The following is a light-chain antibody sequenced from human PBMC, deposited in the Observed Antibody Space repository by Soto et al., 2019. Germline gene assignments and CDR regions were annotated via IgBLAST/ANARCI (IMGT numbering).Light chain of an antibody. V-gene: IGKV1-27*01. Sequence: DIQMTQSPSSLSASLGDRVTITCRASQGIGGYLAWFQQKPGNVPKLLIYAASTLPSGVPSRFSGSGSGTDFTLTISSLQPEDVATYYCQNYNSAPLTFGGGTKVEIK. J-gene: IGKJ4*01. CDR2: AAS. CDR3: QNYNSAPLT. CDR1: QGIGGY.